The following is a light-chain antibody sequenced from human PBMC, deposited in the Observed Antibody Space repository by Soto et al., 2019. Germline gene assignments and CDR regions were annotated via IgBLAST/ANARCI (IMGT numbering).Light chain of an antibody. CDR2: GAS. CDR3: QQYYTSVLT. Sequence: ERVLTQSPGSLCLSPGERVTLSCRASQSVSSTYLAWYQQKPGQAPRLLIFGASSRATGIQDRFSGSGSGTDFTLTISSLQAEEVAVYYCQQYYTSVLTVGRGTKVDIK. J-gene: IGKJ4*01. CDR1: QSVSSTY. V-gene: IGKV3-20*01.